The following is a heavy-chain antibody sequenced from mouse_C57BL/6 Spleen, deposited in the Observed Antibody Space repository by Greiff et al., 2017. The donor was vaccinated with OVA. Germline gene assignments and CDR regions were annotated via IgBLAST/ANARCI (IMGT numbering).Heavy chain of an antibody. Sequence: VKVVESGPELVKPGASVKISCKASGYAFSSSWMNWVKQRPGKGLEWIGRIYPGDGDTNYNGKFKGKATLTADKSSSTAYMQLSSLTSEDSAVYFCARVVNYYGSSYFDYWGQGTTLTVSS. CDR1: GYAFSSSW. CDR3: ARVVNYYGSSYFDY. J-gene: IGHJ2*01. V-gene: IGHV1-82*01. D-gene: IGHD1-1*01. CDR2: IYPGDGDT.